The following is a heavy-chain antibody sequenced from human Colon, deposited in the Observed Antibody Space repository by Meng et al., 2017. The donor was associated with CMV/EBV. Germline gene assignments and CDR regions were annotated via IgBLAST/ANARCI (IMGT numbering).Heavy chain of an antibody. CDR3: ARARGRIVVVTQIYY. D-gene: IGHD3-22*01. J-gene: IGHJ4*02. CDR1: GGTFSSYA. V-gene: IGHV1-69*10. Sequence: SVKVSCKASGGTFSSYAISWVRQAPGQGLEWMGGIIPILGIANYAQKFQGRVTITADKSTSTAYMELSSLRSEDTAVYYCARARGRIVVVTQIYYWGQGTLVTVSS. CDR2: IIPILGIA.